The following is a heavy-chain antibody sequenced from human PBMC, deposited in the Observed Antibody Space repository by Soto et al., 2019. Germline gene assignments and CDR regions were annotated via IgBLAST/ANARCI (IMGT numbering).Heavy chain of an antibody. CDR3: ARDDDIVVVVADNGMDV. CDR2: IWYDGSNK. V-gene: IGHV3-33*01. CDR1: GFTFSSYG. J-gene: IGHJ6*02. D-gene: IGHD2-15*01. Sequence: QVQLVESGGGVVQPGRSLRLSCAASGFTFSSYGMHWVRQAPGKGLEWVAVIWYDGSNKYYADSVKGRFTISRDNSKNTLYLQMNSRRAEDTAVYYCARDDDIVVVVADNGMDVWGQGTTVTVSS.